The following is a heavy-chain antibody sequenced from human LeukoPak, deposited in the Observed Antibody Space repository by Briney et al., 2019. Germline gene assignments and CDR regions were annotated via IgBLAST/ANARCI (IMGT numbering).Heavy chain of an antibody. Sequence: PSETLSLTCTVSGGSISSYYWSWIRQPAGKALEWIGRIYTSGSTNYNPSLKSRVTMSIDTSKNQFSLKLSSVTAADTAVYYCARDFTDSGSSLVYYYYYYMDVWGKGTTVTVSS. CDR3: ARDFTDSGSSLVYYYYYYMDV. CDR2: IYTSGST. D-gene: IGHD1-26*01. V-gene: IGHV4-4*07. J-gene: IGHJ6*03. CDR1: GGSISSYY.